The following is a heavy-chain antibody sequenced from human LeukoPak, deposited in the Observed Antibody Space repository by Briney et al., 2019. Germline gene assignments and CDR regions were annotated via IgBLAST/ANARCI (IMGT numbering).Heavy chain of an antibody. CDR3: VEGGAPSYYDGSGDAYFDY. CDR1: EFVFSSHA. J-gene: IGHJ4*02. D-gene: IGHD3-22*01. V-gene: IGHV3-23*01. CDR2: ISASGGRT. Sequence: GGSLRLSCVASEFVFSSHAMSWVRQAPGKGLEWVSVISASGGRTSYADSVKGRFTVSRDNSKNTLYLQMNSLRAEDTAVYFCVEGGAPSYYDGSGDAYFDYWGQGALVTVSS.